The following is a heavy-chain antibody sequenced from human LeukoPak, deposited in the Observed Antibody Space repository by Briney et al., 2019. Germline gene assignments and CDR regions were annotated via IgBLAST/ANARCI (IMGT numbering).Heavy chain of an antibody. CDR1: GFTFSSYA. V-gene: IGHV3-23*01. CDR3: ARFRSGNLAAPIDY. J-gene: IGHJ4*02. CDR2: ISGSGGST. D-gene: IGHD1-26*01. Sequence: GGSLRLSCAASGFTFSSYAMSWVRQAPGKGLEWVSAISGSGGSTYYADSVRGRFTISRDNSKNTLYLQMNSLRAEDTAVYYCARFRSGNLAAPIDYWGQGTLVTVSS.